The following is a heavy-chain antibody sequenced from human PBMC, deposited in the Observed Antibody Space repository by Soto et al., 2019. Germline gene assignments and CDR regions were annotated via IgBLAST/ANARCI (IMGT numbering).Heavy chain of an antibody. CDR2: ITSNGGNT. CDR1: GFTFSSYA. V-gene: IGHV3-64*01. D-gene: IGHD2-21*01. J-gene: IGHJ6*04. CDR3: ARRIPFGYGMDV. Sequence: GGSLRLSCAASGFTFSSYAMHWVRQAPGKGLEYVSVITSNGGNTDYASSVKGRFTISRDNSKNTLYLQMGSLRAEDMAVYYCARRIPFGYGMDVWGKGTTVTVSS.